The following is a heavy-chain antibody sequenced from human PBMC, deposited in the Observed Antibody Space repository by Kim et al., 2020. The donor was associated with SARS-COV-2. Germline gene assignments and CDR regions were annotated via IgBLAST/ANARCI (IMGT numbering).Heavy chain of an antibody. Sequence: YSPSLQGQVTISADKSISTAYLQWSSLKASDTAMYYCAMVSYGDYGMDVWGQGTTVTVSS. CDR3: AMVSYGDYGMDV. V-gene: IGHV5-51*01. J-gene: IGHJ6*02. D-gene: IGHD5-18*01.